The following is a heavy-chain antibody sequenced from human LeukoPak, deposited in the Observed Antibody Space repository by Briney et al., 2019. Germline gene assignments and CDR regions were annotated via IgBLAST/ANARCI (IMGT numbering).Heavy chain of an antibody. CDR1: GFTFRSYA. J-gene: IGHJ4*02. CDR2: ISYDGSIT. Sequence: GGSLRLSCAASGFTFRSYAMHWVRQAPGKGLEWLAVISYDGSITYYAGSVKGRFTISRDNSKNTVYLQMSSLRPEDTAVYYCAKLARWFGELSPFDYWGQGTLVTVSS. D-gene: IGHD3-10*01. V-gene: IGHV3-30*18. CDR3: AKLARWFGELSPFDY.